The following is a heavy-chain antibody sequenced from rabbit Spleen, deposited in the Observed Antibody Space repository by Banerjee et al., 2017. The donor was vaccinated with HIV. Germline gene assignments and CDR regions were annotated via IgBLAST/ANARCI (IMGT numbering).Heavy chain of an antibody. J-gene: IGHJ6*01. Sequence: QEQLVESGGGLVKPGGTLTLTCTVSGFSFSSSYYMYWVRQAPGKGLEWIACIYAGSSGSTYYASWAKGRFTISKTSSTTVTLQLNSLTAADTATYFCARDLTDAIGWNFGWWGQGTLVTVS. CDR2: IYAGSSGST. V-gene: IGHV1S45*01. CDR3: ARDLTDAIGWNFGW. CDR1: GFSFSSSYY. D-gene: IGHD4-1*01.